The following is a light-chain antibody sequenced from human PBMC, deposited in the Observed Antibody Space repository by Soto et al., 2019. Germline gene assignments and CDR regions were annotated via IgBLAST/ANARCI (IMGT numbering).Light chain of an antibody. Sequence: DIVMTQSPDSLAVSLGERATFNCKSSQSFLYSSTNKNHLAWYQQKPGQPPKLLISWASTRESGALDRFSGSGSETDFTLTISSLQAEDVAVYYCQQHYSHPRTFGQGTKLEIK. CDR1: QSFLYSSTNKNH. J-gene: IGKJ1*01. CDR3: QQHYSHPRT. V-gene: IGKV4-1*01. CDR2: WAS.